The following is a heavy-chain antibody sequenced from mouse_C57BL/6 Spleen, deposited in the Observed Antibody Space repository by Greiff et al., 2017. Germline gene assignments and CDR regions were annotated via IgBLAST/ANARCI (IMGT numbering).Heavy chain of an antibody. CDR2: ISSGSSTI. D-gene: IGHD1-1*01. CDR3: ARSTVVGTPYWDLDV. J-gene: IGHJ1*03. CDR1: GFTFSDYG. V-gene: IGHV5-17*01. Sequence: EVKLVESGGGLVKPGGSLKLSCAASGFTFSDYGMHWVRQAPEKGLEWVAYISSGSSTIYYADTVKGRFTISRDNAKNTLFLQKTSLRSEDTAMYYCARSTVVGTPYWDLDVWGTGTTVTVSS.